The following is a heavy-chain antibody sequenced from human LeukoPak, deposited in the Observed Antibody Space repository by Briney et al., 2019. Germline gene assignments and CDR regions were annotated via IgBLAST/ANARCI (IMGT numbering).Heavy chain of an antibody. CDR1: GFTFTDAW. D-gene: IGHD1-1*01. CDR3: AREGTGYDY. J-gene: IGHJ4*02. V-gene: IGHV3-21*01. Sequence: GGSLRLSCVVSGFTFTDAWMTWVRQAPGKGLEWVSSISSSSSSIYYADSVKGRFTISRDNTKKSLYLQMNSLRAEDTAVYYCAREGTGYDYWGQGTLVTVSS. CDR2: ISSSSSSI.